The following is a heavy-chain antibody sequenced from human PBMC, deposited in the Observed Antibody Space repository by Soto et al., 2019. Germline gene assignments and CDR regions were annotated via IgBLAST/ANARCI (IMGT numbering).Heavy chain of an antibody. V-gene: IGHV3-30*18. CDR1: GFTFSSYG. J-gene: IGHJ4*02. Sequence: GGSLRLSCAASGFTFSSYGMHWVRQAPGKGLEWVAVISYDGSNKYYADSVKGRFAVSRDNSKNTLYLQMNSLRAEDTAVYYCAKGDSRWLQAYAFDYWGQGTLVTVSS. D-gene: IGHD5-12*01. CDR2: ISYDGSNK. CDR3: AKGDSRWLQAYAFDY.